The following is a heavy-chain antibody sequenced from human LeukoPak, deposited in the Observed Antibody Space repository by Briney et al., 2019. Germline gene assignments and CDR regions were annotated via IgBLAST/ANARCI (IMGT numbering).Heavy chain of an antibody. Sequence: PGGSLRLSCAASGFTFSSYAMSWVRQAPGKGLEWVSAISGSGGSTYYADSVKGRFAISRDNAKNTLYLQLNSVTAEDTAVYYCARGGYNHAFDIWGQGTMVTVSS. CDR2: ISGSGGST. CDR3: ARGGYNHAFDI. CDR1: GFTFSSYA. J-gene: IGHJ3*02. V-gene: IGHV3-23*01. D-gene: IGHD5-24*01.